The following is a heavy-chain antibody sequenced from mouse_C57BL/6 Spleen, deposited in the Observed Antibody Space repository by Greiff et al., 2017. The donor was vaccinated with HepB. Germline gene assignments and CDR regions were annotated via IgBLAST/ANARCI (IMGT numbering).Heavy chain of an antibody. V-gene: IGHV1-66*01. J-gene: IGHJ2*01. CDR1: GYSFTSYY. D-gene: IGHD2-3*01. CDR2: IYPGSGNT. CDR3: ARLDGYYFDY. Sequence: VKLQESGPELVKPGASVKISCKASGYSFTSYYIHWVKQRPGQGLEWIGWIYPGSGNTKYNEKFKGKATLTADTSSSTAYMQLSSLTSEDSAVYYCARLDGYYFDYWGQGTTLTVSS.